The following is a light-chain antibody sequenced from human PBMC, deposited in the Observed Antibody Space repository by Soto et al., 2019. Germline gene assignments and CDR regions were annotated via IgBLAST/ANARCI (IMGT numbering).Light chain of an antibody. V-gene: IGLV2-8*01. CDR3: TSYAGSNNVLF. CDR1: SSDIGGYNY. Sequence: QSVLTQPPSASGSPGQSVTISCSGTSSDIGGYNYVSWYQQHPGKAPKLMIYDVFKRPSGVPDRFSGSKSGNTASLTVSGLQAEDEADYYCTSYAGSNNVLFFGTGTKLTVL. CDR2: DVF. J-gene: IGLJ1*01.